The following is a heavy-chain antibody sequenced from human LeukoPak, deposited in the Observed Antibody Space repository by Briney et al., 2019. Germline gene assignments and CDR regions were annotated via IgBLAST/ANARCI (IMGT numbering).Heavy chain of an antibody. CDR1: GGSVSSGSYY. V-gene: IGHV4-61*01. CDR3: AAPLGPNYDILTGFDAFDI. J-gene: IGHJ3*02. Sequence: SETLSLTCTVSGGSVSSGSYYWSWIRQPPGKGLEWIGYIYYSGSTNYNPSLKSRVTISVDTSKNQFSLKLSSVTAADTAVYYCAAPLGPNYDILTGFDAFDIWGQGTMVTVSS. CDR2: IYYSGST. D-gene: IGHD3-9*01.